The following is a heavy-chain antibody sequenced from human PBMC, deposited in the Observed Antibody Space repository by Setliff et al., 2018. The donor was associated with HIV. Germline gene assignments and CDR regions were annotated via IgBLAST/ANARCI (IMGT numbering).Heavy chain of an antibody. CDR1: GFTFDRFW. D-gene: IGHD5-12*01. V-gene: IGHV3-74*01. J-gene: IGHJ4*02. CDR3: HSGYDTEEQSYFDY. CDR2: VNRDGSST. Sequence: GGSLRLSCLGSGFTFDRFWMHWVRQAPGKGLVWVSRVNRDGSSTTYADSVKDRFTISRDNAKNTLYLQMNSLRAEDTGVYYCHSGYDTEEQSYFDYWGQGTLVTVSS.